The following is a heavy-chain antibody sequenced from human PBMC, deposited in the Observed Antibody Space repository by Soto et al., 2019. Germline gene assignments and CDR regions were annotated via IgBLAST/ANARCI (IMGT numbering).Heavy chain of an antibody. J-gene: IGHJ4*02. V-gene: IGHV3-74*01. CDR2: INSDASSS. Sequence: GGSLRLSCAASGFTFSSYWMHWVRQAPGKGLVWVSRINSDASSSNYADSVKGRFTISRDNAKNTLYLQMNSLRAEDTAVYYCAGGRDFWVIDYWGQGTLVTVSS. CDR1: GFTFSSYW. CDR3: AGGRDFWVIDY. D-gene: IGHD3-3*01.